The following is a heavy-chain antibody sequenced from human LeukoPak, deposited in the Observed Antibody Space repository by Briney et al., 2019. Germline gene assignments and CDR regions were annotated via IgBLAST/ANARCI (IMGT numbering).Heavy chain of an antibody. J-gene: IGHJ4*02. Sequence: SETLSLTCTVSGGSISSYYWSWIRQPPGKGLEWIGYIYYSGSTNYNPSLKSRVTISVDTSKNQFSLKLSSVTAADTAVYYCATSVDTAMVTSLHFDCWGQGTLVTVSS. CDR2: IYYSGST. V-gene: IGHV4-59*08. D-gene: IGHD5-18*01. CDR3: ATSVDTAMVTSLHFDC. CDR1: GGSISSYY.